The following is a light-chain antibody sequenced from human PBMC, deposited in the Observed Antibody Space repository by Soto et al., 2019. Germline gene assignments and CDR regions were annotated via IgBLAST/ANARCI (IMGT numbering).Light chain of an antibody. V-gene: IGLV2-14*01. CDR1: SSDVGAYNY. J-gene: IGLJ2*01. CDR2: DVS. Sequence: QSALTQPASVSGSPGQSITISCTGTSSDVGAYNYDSWYQQHPGKAPKLMIYDVSNRPSGVSNRFSGSKSGNTASLTISGLQAEDEADYYCSSYTSSNTPYVVFGGGTQLTVL. CDR3: SSYTSSNTPYVV.